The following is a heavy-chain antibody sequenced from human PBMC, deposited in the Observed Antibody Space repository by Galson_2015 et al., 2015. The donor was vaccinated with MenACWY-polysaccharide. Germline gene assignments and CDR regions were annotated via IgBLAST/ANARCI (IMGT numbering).Heavy chain of an antibody. J-gene: IGHJ4*02. D-gene: IGHD6-6*01. CDR1: GDSVSSNSGS. CDR2: TYYRSKWYS. Sequence: CAISGDSVSSNSGSWHWVRQSPSRGLEWLGRTYYRSKWYSYYGASVKGRITINPDTSKNQFSLQLNSVTPEDTAVYYCARIHSRSSSDFEYWGQGTLVTVSS. CDR3: ARIHSRSSSDFEY. V-gene: IGHV6-1*01.